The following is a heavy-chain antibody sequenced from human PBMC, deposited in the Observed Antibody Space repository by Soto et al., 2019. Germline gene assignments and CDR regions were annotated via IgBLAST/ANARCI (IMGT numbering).Heavy chain of an antibody. Sequence: EVQLLESGGGLVQPGGSLRVSCTASGFTFSNYGMSWVRQAPGKGLEWVSSISGSGGGIYYADSVRGRFTISRDNSKNTLYLQMNDLRVEDTAVYYCAKNPSLIVVELFDPWGQGTLVTVSS. CDR1: GFTFSNYG. V-gene: IGHV3-23*01. CDR2: ISGSGGGI. J-gene: IGHJ5*02. CDR3: AKNPSLIVVELFDP. D-gene: IGHD2-15*01.